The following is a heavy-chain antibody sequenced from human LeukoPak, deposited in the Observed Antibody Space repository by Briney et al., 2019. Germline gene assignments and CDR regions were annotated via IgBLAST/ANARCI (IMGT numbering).Heavy chain of an antibody. CDR1: GGSISSYY. CDR2: IYTSGST. CDR3: AREYSSGWYYYYYMDV. J-gene: IGHJ6*03. D-gene: IGHD6-19*01. V-gene: IGHV4-4*07. Sequence: SETLSLTCTVSGGSISSYYWSWIRQPAGKGLEWIGRIYTSGSTNYNPSLKSRVTMSVDTSENQFSLKLSSVTAADTAVYYCAREYSSGWYYYYYMDVWGKGTTVTVSS.